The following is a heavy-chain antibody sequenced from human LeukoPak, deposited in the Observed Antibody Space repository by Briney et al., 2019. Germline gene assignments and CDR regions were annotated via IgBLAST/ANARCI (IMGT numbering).Heavy chain of an antibody. V-gene: IGHV3-23*01. D-gene: IGHD3-10*01. J-gene: IGHJ4*02. CDR1: GFTFSSYG. CDR3: ARAVGGDGSGSL. Sequence: GSLRLSCTASGFTFSSYGMSWVRQAPGKGLEWVSAISGSGGSTYYADSVKGRFTISRDNSKNTLYLQMNSLRAEDTAVYYCARAVGGDGSGSLWGPGTLVTVSS. CDR2: ISGSGGST.